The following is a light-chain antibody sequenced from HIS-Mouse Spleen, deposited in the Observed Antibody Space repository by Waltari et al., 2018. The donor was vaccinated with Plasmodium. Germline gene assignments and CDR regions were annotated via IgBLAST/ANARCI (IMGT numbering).Light chain of an antibody. Sequence: SYELTQPPSVSVSPGQTARITCSGDALPKKYAYWYQQKSGPAPVLVIYEDSNRPSGYPERFSGSSSWTMATLTISGAQVEDEADYYCYSTDSSGNHRVFGGGTKLTVL. J-gene: IGLJ3*02. CDR2: EDS. CDR1: ALPKKY. V-gene: IGLV3-10*01. CDR3: YSTDSSGNHRV.